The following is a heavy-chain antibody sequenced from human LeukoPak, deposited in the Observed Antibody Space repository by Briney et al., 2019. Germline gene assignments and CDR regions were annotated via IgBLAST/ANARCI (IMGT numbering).Heavy chain of an antibody. J-gene: IGHJ4*02. CDR2: ISNSDGNT. Sequence: HTGGSLRLPCAASGFTSSSYEMNWVRQAPGKGLEWVSTISNSDGNTYYADSVQGRFTISRDNSKNTLYLQMNSLTAEDTAIYYCAKATGTLGNWGQGTLVTVSS. CDR3: AKATGTLGN. CDR1: GFTSSSYE. D-gene: IGHD1-1*01. V-gene: IGHV3-23*01.